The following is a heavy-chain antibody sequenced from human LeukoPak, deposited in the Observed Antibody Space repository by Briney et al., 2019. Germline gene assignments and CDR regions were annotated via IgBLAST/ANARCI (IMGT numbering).Heavy chain of an antibody. V-gene: IGHV3-30*02. CDR3: ARPAGYDFAFDI. J-gene: IGHJ3*02. Sequence: GGSLRLSCAASGFTFSSYGMQWVRQAAGKGLEWVAFIRYDGSNKYYADSVKRRFTISRDNSKNTLYLQMNSLRAEDTAVYYCARPAGYDFAFDIWGQGTMVTVSS. D-gene: IGHD5-12*01. CDR2: IRYDGSNK. CDR1: GFTFSSYG.